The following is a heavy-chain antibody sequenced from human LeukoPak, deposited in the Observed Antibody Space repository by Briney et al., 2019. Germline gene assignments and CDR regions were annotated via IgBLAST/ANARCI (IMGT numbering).Heavy chain of an antibody. CDR2: IIPILGIA. CDR1: GGTFSSYA. J-gene: IGHJ4*02. D-gene: IGHD6-13*01. Sequence: SVKVSCKASGGTFSSYAISWVRQAPGQGLEWMGRIIPILGIANYAQKFQGRVTITADKSTSTAYMELRSLRSDDTAVYYCARASVRQPDYWGQGTLVTVSS. CDR3: ARASVRQPDY. V-gene: IGHV1-69*04.